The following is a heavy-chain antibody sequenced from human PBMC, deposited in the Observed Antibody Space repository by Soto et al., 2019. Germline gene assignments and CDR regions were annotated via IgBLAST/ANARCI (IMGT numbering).Heavy chain of an antibody. CDR3: ARGLRGRISRYCSSTSCYADNWFDP. J-gene: IGHJ5*02. CDR2: ISSSSSTI. CDR1: GFTFSSYS. V-gene: IGHV3-48*01. D-gene: IGHD2-2*01. Sequence: GGSLRLSCAASGFTFSSYSMDWVRQAPGKGLEWVSYISSSSSTIYYADSVKGRFTISRDNAKNSLYLQMNSLIAEDTAVYYCARGLRGRISRYCSSTSCYADNWFDPWGQGTLVTVSS.